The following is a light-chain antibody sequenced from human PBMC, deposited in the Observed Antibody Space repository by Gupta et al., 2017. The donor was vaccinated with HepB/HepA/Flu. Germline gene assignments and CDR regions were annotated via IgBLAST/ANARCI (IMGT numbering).Light chain of an antibody. CDR2: PNN. CDR1: SSNIGSNT. CDR3: AAWDDSLNGVV. Sequence: SVLPQPPSVSGTPGQRVTISCSGSSSNIGSNTVNWYQQLPGTAPKLLIYPNNQRPSGVPDRFSGSKSGTSASLAISGLQSEDEADYYCAAWDDSLNGVVFGGGTKVTVL. V-gene: IGLV1-44*01. J-gene: IGLJ3*02.